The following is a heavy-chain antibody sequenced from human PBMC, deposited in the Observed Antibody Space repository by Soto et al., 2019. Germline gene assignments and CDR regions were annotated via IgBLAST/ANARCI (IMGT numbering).Heavy chain of an antibody. J-gene: IGHJ5*02. V-gene: IGHV3-74*01. Sequence: EVQLVEAGGGLVQPGGSRGLTCAASGFTFSSYWIHWVRQAPGKGLVWVSRINSDGSSKTYADSVKGRFTISRDNAKKTLYLQMNSLRAEDTAVYYCATSRKYYMSWFDPRGQGQLVPVSS. CDR1: GFTFSSYW. D-gene: IGHD1-26*01. CDR2: INSDGSSK. CDR3: ATSRKYYMSWFDP.